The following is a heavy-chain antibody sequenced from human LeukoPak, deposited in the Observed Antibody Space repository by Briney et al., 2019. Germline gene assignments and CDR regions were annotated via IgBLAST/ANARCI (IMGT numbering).Heavy chain of an antibody. CDR2: IYPGDSDT. Sequence: GESLKISCKGSGYSFTSYWIGWVRQMPGKGLEWMGIIYPGDSDTRYSPSFQGQVTISADKSISTAYLQWSSLKASDTAMYYCARSWWSPSGHYYYYMDVWGKGTTVTVSS. J-gene: IGHJ6*03. D-gene: IGHD2-15*01. CDR3: ARSWWSPSGHYYYYMDV. V-gene: IGHV5-51*01. CDR1: GYSFTSYW.